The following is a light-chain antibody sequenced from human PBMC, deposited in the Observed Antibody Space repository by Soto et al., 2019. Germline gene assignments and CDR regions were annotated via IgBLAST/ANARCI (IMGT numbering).Light chain of an antibody. V-gene: IGKV3-15*01. J-gene: IGKJ4*01. CDR3: QQFSSYPLT. Sequence: EIVMTQSPATLSVSPGERVTLSCRASQSVTSTLAWYQQKPGQAPRLLIHGASTRATGIPARFSGSGSGTEFTLTISSLQSEDFAVYYCQQFSSYPLTFGGGTKVEIK. CDR1: QSVTST. CDR2: GAS.